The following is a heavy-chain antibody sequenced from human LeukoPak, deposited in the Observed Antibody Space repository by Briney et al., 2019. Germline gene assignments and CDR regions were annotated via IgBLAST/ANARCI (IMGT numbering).Heavy chain of an antibody. V-gene: IGHV3-7*03. D-gene: IGHD5-24*01. J-gene: IGHJ4*02. Sequence: PGGSLRLPCAASGFTFSSYWMTWVRQPPRKGLEWVANIKQDGSERYYVHSVEGRFTISRDNAKNSLYLQMNSLRAEDTAVYYCARRAAMAFGYWGQGTLVTVSS. CDR2: IKQDGSER. CDR1: GFTFSSYW. CDR3: ARRAAMAFGY.